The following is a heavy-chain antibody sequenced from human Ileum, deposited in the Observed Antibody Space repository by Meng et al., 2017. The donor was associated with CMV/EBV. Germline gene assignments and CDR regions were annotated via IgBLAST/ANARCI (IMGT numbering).Heavy chain of an antibody. V-gene: IGHV1-2*02. D-gene: IGHD5-18*01. CDR1: GYTFTNNI. CDR2: INPNSGST. J-gene: IGHJ4*02. Sequence: VQLVQSGAEIKNPGASVKVSCKTSGYTFTNNIMNWVRQAPGQGLEWMGWINPNSGSTNYAQKFQGRVTMTRDTSISTAYMELNRLTSDDTAMYFCARIIVSRGYSFDYWGQGTLVTVSS. CDR3: ARIIVSRGYSFDY.